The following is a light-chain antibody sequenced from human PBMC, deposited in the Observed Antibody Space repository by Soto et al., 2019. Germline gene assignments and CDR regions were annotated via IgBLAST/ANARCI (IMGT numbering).Light chain of an antibody. J-gene: IGKJ3*01. CDR2: AAS. CDR1: PIIRNH. V-gene: IGKV1-39*01. CDR3: EPSFSAPFT. Sequence: DIQMTQSPSSLSASVGDIVTITCRASPIIRNHLNWYQHTPGKAPKVLIYAASTLKGGVPSRFSVSGSVTDFTLTITGLQPEAFATDFCEPSFSAPFTFSPGTKVDL.